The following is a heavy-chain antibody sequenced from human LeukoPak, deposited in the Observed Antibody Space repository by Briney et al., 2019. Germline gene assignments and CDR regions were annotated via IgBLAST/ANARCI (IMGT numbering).Heavy chain of an antibody. J-gene: IGHJ4*02. CDR1: EFNVSNYW. Sequence: GGSLRLSCAASEFNVSNYWMHWIRQAPGTGLMWVSRINGDGSDTKYADSVKGRLTISRDNAKNTLYLHMNSLRAEDTALYWCARWDTGMAAFDLWGQGTLVTVSS. V-gene: IGHV3-74*03. D-gene: IGHD5-18*01. CDR3: ARWDTGMAAFDL. CDR2: INGDGSDT.